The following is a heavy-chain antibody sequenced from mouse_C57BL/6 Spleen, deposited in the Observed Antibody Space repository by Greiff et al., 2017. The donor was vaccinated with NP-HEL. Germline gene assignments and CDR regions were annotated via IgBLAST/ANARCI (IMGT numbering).Heavy chain of an antibody. CDR3: ARGGETAQAYFDY. Sequence: VQLQQPGAELVRPGSSVKLSCKASGYTFTSYWMDWVKQRPGQGLEWIGNIYPSDSETHYNQKFKDKATLTVDKSSSTAYMQLSSLTSEDSAVYYCARGGETAQAYFDYWGQGTTLTVSS. D-gene: IGHD3-2*02. V-gene: IGHV1-61*01. CDR1: GYTFTSYW. CDR2: IYPSDSET. J-gene: IGHJ2*01.